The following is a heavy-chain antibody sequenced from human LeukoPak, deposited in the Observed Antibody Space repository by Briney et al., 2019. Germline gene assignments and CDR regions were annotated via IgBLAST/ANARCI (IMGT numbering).Heavy chain of an antibody. CDR1: GGSISSYY. CDR3: ARVGSSTNGEIDY. D-gene: IGHD2-2*01. CDR2: IYYSGST. Sequence: PSETLSLTCTVSGGSISSYYWSWIRQPPGKGLEWIGYIYYSGSTNYNPSLKSRVTISVDTSKNQFSLKLSSVTAADTAVCYCARVGSSTNGEIDYWGQGTLVTVSS. J-gene: IGHJ4*02. V-gene: IGHV4-59*01.